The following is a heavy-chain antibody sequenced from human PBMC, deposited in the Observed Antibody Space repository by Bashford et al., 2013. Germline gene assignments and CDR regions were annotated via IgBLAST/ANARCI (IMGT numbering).Heavy chain of an antibody. V-gene: IGHV3-66*01. CDR3: ARAMINTNLRGAFDI. CDR2: IYSGGST. D-gene: IGHD3-16*01. J-gene: IGHJ3*02. Sequence: GSLRLSCAASGFTVSSNYMSWVRQAPGKGLEWVSVIYSGGSTYYADSVKGRFTISRDNSKNTLYLQMNSLRAEDMAVYYCARAMINTNLRGAFDIWGQGTMVTVSS. CDR1: GFTVSSNY.